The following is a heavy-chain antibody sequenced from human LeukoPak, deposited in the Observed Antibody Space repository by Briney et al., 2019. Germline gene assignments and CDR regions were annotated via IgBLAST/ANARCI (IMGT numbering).Heavy chain of an antibody. CDR2: INSDGSST. Sequence: PGGSLRLSCAASGFTFSSYWMHWVRQAPGKGLVWVSRINSDGSSTSYADSVKGRFTISRDNAKNTLYLQMNSLRAEDTAVYYCARDRYYYDSSGYYNWFDPWGQGTLVTVSS. CDR3: ARDRYYYDSSGYYNWFDP. J-gene: IGHJ5*02. V-gene: IGHV3-74*01. CDR1: GFTFSSYW. D-gene: IGHD3-22*01.